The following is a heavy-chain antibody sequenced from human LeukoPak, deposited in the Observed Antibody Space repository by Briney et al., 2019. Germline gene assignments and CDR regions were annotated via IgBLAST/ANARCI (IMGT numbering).Heavy chain of an antibody. CDR3: ARDRIAVAGPDY. CDR2: INPNSGVT. Sequence: ASVKVSCKASGYTLTGYYMHWVRQAPGQGLEWMGWINPNSGVTNYAQKFQGRVTMTRDTSITTAYMDLNRLRSDDTAVYYCARDRIAVAGPDYWGQGTLVTVSS. D-gene: IGHD6-19*01. J-gene: IGHJ4*02. CDR1: GYTLTGYY. V-gene: IGHV1-2*02.